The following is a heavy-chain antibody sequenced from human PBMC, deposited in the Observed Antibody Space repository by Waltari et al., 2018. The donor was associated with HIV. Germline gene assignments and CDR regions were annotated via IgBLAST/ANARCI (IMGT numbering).Heavy chain of an antibody. CDR2: LKSKADGGTT. D-gene: IGHD2-15*01. CDR1: GFTFNNAW. J-gene: IGHJ3*02. V-gene: IGHV3-15*01. Sequence: EVQLVESGGDLVKPGGSLRLSCAGYGFTFNNAWMNWVRQAPGKGLEWVGRLKSKADGGTTDYAAPVKGRFIVSRDDSKNTLYLQMNSLKTDDTAVYYCTTFTAAGAFDIWGQGTMVTVSS. CDR3: TTFTAAGAFDI.